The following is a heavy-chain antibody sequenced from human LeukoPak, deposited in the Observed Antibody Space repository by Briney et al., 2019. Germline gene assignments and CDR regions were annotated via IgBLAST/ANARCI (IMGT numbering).Heavy chain of an antibody. Sequence: PSETLSLTCTVSGGSISSSSYYWSWIRQPAGKGLEWIGRIYTSGSTNYNPSLKSRVTMSVDTSKNQFSLKLSSVTAADTAVYYCAGYCTNGVCYRSHEPSDAFDIWGQGTMVTVSS. CDR3: AGYCTNGVCYRSHEPSDAFDI. D-gene: IGHD2-8*01. J-gene: IGHJ3*02. V-gene: IGHV4-61*02. CDR2: IYTSGST. CDR1: GGSISSSSYY.